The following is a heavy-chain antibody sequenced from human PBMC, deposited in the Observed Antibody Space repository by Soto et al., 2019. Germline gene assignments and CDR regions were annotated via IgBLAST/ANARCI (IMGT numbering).Heavy chain of an antibody. V-gene: IGHV3-9*01. CDR2: ISWNSGSI. Sequence: EVQLVESGGGLVQPGRSLRLSCAASGFTFDEYAMHWVRQAPGKGLEWVSGISWNSGSIGYADSVKGRFTISRDNAKNSLYLQMNSLRAEDTALYYCAKDMWGAAAGTGWFDPWGQGTLVTVSS. D-gene: IGHD6-13*01. J-gene: IGHJ5*02. CDR3: AKDMWGAAAGTGWFDP. CDR1: GFTFDEYA.